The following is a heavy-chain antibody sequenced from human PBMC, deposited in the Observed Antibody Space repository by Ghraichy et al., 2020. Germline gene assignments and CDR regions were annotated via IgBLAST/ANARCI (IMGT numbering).Heavy chain of an antibody. V-gene: IGHV4-34*01. Sequence: SETLSLTCAVYGGSFSGYYWNWIRQPPGKGLEWIGEINHSETTNSNPFLKSRFTISIDTSKNQFSLKLSSVTAADTAVYYCARGHTGGYYYRNLDYWGQGTLVTVSS. CDR2: INHSETT. D-gene: IGHD3-22*01. CDR1: GGSFSGYY. J-gene: IGHJ4*02. CDR3: ARGHTGGYYYRNLDY.